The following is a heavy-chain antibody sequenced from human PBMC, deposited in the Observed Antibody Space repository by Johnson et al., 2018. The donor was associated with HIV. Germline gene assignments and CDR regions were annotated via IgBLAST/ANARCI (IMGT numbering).Heavy chain of an antibody. V-gene: IGHV3-30*03. Sequence: QVQLVESGGGVVQPGGSLRLSCAASGLSFSNFGIHWVRQAPGKGPEWVAVISFDGNLKKYADSVKGRFTISRDNSKNTLHLQMSSLRPEDTAVYYCARVRVGAFDIWGQGTMVTVSS. CDR1: GLSFSNFG. J-gene: IGHJ3*02. CDR3: ARVRVGAFDI. CDR2: ISFDGNLK. D-gene: IGHD1-26*01.